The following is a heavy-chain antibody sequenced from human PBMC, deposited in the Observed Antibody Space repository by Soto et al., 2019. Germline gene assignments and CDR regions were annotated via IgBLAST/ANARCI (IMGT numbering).Heavy chain of an antibody. CDR2: IIPICGTA. CDR1: GVTFSSYA. D-gene: IGHD3-3*01. CDR3: ARFKHGVWFDP. J-gene: IGHJ5*02. V-gene: IGHV1-69*01. Sequence: QVQLVQSGAEVKKPGSSVKVSCKASGVTFSSYAISWVRQAPGQGLEWMGGIIPICGTANYAQKFQGRVTITADESTSTAHMERSSLRSEDTAVYYCARFKHGVWFDPWGQGTLVTVSS.